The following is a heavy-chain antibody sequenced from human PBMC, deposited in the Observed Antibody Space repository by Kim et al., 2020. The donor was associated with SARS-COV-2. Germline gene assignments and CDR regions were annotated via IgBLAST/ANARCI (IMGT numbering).Heavy chain of an antibody. Sequence: SETLSLTCTVSGDSLRGYFWSWVRQTPAKGLEWIGHIFFSGSTKYNPSFKGRVTISMDTPKNQVSLSLSSVTAADTAVYYCARGGAIYGSGSYGFGDYWGQGILVTVSS. J-gene: IGHJ4*02. CDR3: ARGGAIYGSGSYGFGDY. V-gene: IGHV4-59*12. CDR1: GDSLRGYF. D-gene: IGHD3-10*01. CDR2: IFFSGST.